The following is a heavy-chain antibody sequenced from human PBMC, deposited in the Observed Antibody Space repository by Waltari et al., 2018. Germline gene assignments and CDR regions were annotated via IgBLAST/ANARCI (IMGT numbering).Heavy chain of an antibody. V-gene: IGHV4-38-2*01. CDR1: GFSLTSGYY. J-gene: IGHJ4*02. CDR3: ATATAAHFDF. CDR2: IYYSGTT. D-gene: IGHD2-21*02. Sequence: QVQLQESGPGLVKPSEPLSLTCAVSGFSLTSGYYRHWIRQPPGKGLEWVGTIYYSGTTYYTPSLQSRVSISVDTSKNEFSLTLTSVTAADTAVYYCATATAAHFDFWGQGSLVTVSS.